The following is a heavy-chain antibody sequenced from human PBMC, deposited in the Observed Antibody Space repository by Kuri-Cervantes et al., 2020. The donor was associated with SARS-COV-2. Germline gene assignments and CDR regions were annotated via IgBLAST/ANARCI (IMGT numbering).Heavy chain of an antibody. CDR2: IIPILGIA. Sequence: SVKVSCKASGGTFSSYAISWVRQAPGQGLEWMGRIIPILGIANYAQKFQGRVTITADKSTSTAYMELSSLRSEDTAVYYCASGXTSGYYLLWGQGTLVTVSS. D-gene: IGHD3-22*01. CDR3: ASGXTSGYYLL. J-gene: IGHJ4*02. V-gene: IGHV1-69*04. CDR1: GGTFSSYA.